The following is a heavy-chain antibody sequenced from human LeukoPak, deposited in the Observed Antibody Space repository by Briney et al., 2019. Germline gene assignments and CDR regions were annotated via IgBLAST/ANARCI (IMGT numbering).Heavy chain of an antibody. CDR2: IYYSGST. J-gene: IGHJ3*02. Sequence: SETLSLTCTVSGGSVSSGSYYWSWIRQPPGKGLEWIGYIYYSGSTNYNPSLKSRVTISVDTSKNQFSLKLSSVTAADTAVYYCARDLGPHTTGPSRPGHAFDIWGQGTMVTVSS. V-gene: IGHV4-61*01. CDR1: GGSVSSGSYY. D-gene: IGHD1-1*01. CDR3: ARDLGPHTTGPSRPGHAFDI.